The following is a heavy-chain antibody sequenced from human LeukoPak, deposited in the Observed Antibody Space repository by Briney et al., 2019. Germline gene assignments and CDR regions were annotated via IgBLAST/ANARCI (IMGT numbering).Heavy chain of an antibody. V-gene: IGHV1-69*04. CDR2: IIPILGIA. CDR3: ARAWRRDGYNFDY. D-gene: IGHD5-12*01. Sequence: SVKVSCKASGGTFSSYAISWVRQAPGQGLEWMGRIIPILGIANYAQKFQGRVTITADKSTSTAYMELSSLRSEDTAVYYCARAWRRDGYNFDYWGQGTLVTVSS. J-gene: IGHJ4*02. CDR1: GGTFSSYA.